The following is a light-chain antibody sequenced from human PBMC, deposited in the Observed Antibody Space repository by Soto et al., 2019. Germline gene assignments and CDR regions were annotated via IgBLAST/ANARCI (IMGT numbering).Light chain of an antibody. Sequence: QSVLTQPRSVSGSPGQSVSISCTGTSSYVGVYNYVSWYQQHPGKAPKLMIYDVSKRPSGVPDRFSGSKSGTTASLTISGLQAEDEADYYCCVLAGSYTSYVLGTGTKVAV. V-gene: IGLV2-11*01. CDR3: CVLAGSYTSYV. CDR1: SSYVGVYNY. CDR2: DVS. J-gene: IGLJ1*01.